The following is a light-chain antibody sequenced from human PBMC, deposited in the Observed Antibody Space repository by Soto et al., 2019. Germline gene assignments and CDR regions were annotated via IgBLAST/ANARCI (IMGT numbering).Light chain of an antibody. V-gene: IGKV3-20*01. Sequence: PGESATLSCTASQSVRSNSLAWYQQKPGQAPSLLMFGASGRATGTPPRFSGRGSGTDFTLTISSLEPEDFAVYYCQQYGTSPLTFGGGTKVDI. CDR1: QSVRSNS. CDR2: GAS. CDR3: QQYGTSPLT. J-gene: IGKJ4*01.